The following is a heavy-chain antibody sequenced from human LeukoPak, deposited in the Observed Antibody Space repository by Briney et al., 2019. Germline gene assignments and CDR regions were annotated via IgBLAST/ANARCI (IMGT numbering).Heavy chain of an antibody. Sequence: GGSLRLSCAASGFTFSSYSMNWVRQAPGKGLEWVSSISGSSSYIYYADSVKGRFTISRDNAKNSLYLQMNSLRAEDTAVYYCARDTKLELRLFDYWGQGTLVTVSS. D-gene: IGHD1-7*01. CDR2: ISGSSSYI. CDR3: ARDTKLELRLFDY. V-gene: IGHV3-21*01. J-gene: IGHJ4*02. CDR1: GFTFSSYS.